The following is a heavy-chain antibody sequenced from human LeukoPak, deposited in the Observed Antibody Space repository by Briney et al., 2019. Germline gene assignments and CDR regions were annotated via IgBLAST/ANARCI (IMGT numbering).Heavy chain of an antibody. CDR1: GFTFSSYG. J-gene: IGHJ4*01. Sequence: GGSLRLSCAASGFTFSSYGMHWVRQAPGKGLEWVAFIRYDGSNKYYADSVKGRFTISRDNSKNTLYLQMNSLRAEDTAVYYCAKEQITFGGVIVNNFDYWGHGTLVTVSS. CDR2: IRYDGSNK. D-gene: IGHD3-16*02. CDR3: AKEQITFGGVIVNNFDY. V-gene: IGHV3-30*02.